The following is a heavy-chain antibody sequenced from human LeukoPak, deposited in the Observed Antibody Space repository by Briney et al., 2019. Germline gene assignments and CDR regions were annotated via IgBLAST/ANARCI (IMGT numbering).Heavy chain of an antibody. CDR1: GYSFTTYW. CDR3: VRSGSENYGALGWFDP. D-gene: IGHD3-10*01. J-gene: IGHJ5*02. V-gene: IGHV5-51*01. CDR2: IYPGDSDT. Sequence: GESLKISCKGSGYSFTTYWIGWVRQMPGKGLEWMGIIYPGDSDTRYSPSFQGQVTISADKSINTAYLQWSSLKASDTAMYYCVRSGSENYGALGWFDPWGQGTLVTVSS.